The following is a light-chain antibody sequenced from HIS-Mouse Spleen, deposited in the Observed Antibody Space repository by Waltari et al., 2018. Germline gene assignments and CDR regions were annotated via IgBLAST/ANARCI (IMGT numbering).Light chain of an antibody. CDR2: RNN. Sequence: QSVLTQPPSASGTPVQQATISCSGSSSNIGSHYVYWYQQLPGTAPKLLIYRNNQRPSGVPDRFSGSKSGTSASLAISGLRSEDEADYYCAAWDDSLSGPVFGGGTKLTVL. CDR3: AAWDDSLSGPV. V-gene: IGLV1-47*01. CDR1: SSNIGSHY. J-gene: IGLJ3*02.